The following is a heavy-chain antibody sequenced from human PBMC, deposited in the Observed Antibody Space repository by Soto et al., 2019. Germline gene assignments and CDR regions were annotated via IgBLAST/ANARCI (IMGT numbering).Heavy chain of an antibody. CDR3: VREHDSWSLYAFDL. CDR2: INCGNGNT. V-gene: IGHV1-3*01. Sequence: ASVKVSCKASGYSFTRYAIKWVRQAPGQGLEWMGWINCGNGNTKYSQKLQGRLTITSDTSASTAYMELSSLRSEDTAVYFCVREHDSWSLYAFDLWGQGTMVTVSS. CDR1: GYSFTRYA. D-gene: IGHD3-3*01. J-gene: IGHJ3*01.